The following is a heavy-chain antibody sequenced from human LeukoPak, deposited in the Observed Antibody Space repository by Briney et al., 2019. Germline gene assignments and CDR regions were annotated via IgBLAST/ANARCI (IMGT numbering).Heavy chain of an antibody. V-gene: IGHV4-30-2*01. J-gene: IGHJ3*02. CDR3: ARGTTYYYDSSGLDAFDI. CDR2: IYHSGST. D-gene: IGHD3-22*01. Sequence: SETLSLTCAVSGGSISSGGYSWRWIRQPPGKGLEWIGYIYHSGSTYYNPSLKSRVTISVDRSKNQFSLKLSSVTAADTAVYYCARGTTYYYDSSGLDAFDIWGQGTMVTVSS. CDR1: GGSISSGGYS.